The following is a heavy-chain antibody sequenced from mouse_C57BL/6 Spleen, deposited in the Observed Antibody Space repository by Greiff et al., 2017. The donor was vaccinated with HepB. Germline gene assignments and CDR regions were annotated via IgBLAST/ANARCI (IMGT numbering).Heavy chain of an antibody. J-gene: IGHJ4*01. D-gene: IGHD3-2*02. CDR2: IWTGGGT. CDR1: GFSLTSYA. V-gene: IGHV2-9-1*01. CDR3: ARNWGAAQALYAMDY. Sequence: VQLQESGPGLVAPSQSLSITCTVSGFSLTSYAISWVRQPPGKGLEWLGVIWTGGGTNYNSALKSRLSISKYNSKSQVFLKMNSLQTDDTARYYCARNWGAAQALYAMDYWGQGTSVTVSS.